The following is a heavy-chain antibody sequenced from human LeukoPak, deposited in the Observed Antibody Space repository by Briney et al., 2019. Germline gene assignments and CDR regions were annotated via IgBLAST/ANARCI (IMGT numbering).Heavy chain of an antibody. CDR2: ITTSGSTI. Sequence: PGGSLRLSCAASGFTFSSYEMNWVRQAPGKGLEWVSYITTSGSTIFYADSVKGRFTISRDNAKNSLYLQMNSLRAEDTAVYFCARGSLFSFWGQGTLVTVSS. CDR1: GFTFSSYE. CDR3: ARGSLFSF. J-gene: IGHJ4*02. V-gene: IGHV3-48*03. D-gene: IGHD3-10*01.